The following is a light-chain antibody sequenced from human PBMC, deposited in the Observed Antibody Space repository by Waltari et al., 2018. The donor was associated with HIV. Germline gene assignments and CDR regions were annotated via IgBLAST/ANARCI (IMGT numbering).Light chain of an antibody. V-gene: IGKV4-1*01. Sequence: DIVMTQSPDSLTVSLVERATMNCKSSQSLLYSSNNKNYLAWYQQKPGQPPKLLIYWASTRESGVPDRFSGSGSGTDFTLTISSLQAEDVAVYYCQQYYITPYTFGQGTKLEIK. J-gene: IGKJ2*01. CDR1: QSLLYSSNNKNY. CDR3: QQYYITPYT. CDR2: WAS.